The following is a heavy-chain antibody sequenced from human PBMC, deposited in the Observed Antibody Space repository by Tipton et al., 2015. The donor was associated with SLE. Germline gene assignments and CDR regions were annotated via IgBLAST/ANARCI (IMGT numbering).Heavy chain of an antibody. J-gene: IGHJ3*01. D-gene: IGHD3-22*01. V-gene: IGHV3-7*01. CDR2: IKPDGSET. Sequence: AASGFTFSSYWMSWVRQAPGKGLEWVANIKPDGSETFYVDSVKGRFTISRDNGKSSLYLVMNSLRGEDTAMYYCARGDYYDSSGPFNDAFDVWGQGTTVTVSS. CDR1: GFTFSSYW. CDR3: ARGDYYDSSGPFNDAFDV.